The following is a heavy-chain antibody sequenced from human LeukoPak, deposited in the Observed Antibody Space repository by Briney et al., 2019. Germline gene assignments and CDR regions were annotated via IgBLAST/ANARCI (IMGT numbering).Heavy chain of an antibody. D-gene: IGHD6-19*01. V-gene: IGHV1-8*01. CDR2: MNPNSGNT. CDR3: ARAQPIYSSGWYWFDP. Sequence: GASVKVSCKASGYTFTSYDINWVRQATGQGLEWMGWMNPNSGNTGYAQKLQGRVTMTRNTSISTAYMELSSLRSEDTAVYYCARAQPIYSSGWYWFDPWGQGTLVTVSS. CDR1: GYTFTSYD. J-gene: IGHJ5*02.